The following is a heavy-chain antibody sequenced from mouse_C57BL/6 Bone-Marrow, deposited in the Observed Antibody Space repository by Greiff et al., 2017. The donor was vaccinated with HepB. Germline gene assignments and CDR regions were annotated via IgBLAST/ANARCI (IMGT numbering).Heavy chain of an antibody. CDR2: IYPGDGDT. Sequence: VQLQQSGPELVKPGASVKISCKASGYAFSSSWMNWVKQRPGKGLEWIGRIYPGDGDTNYNGKFKGKATLTADKSSSTAYMQLSSLTSEDSAVYFCARIPDYYCSSYFDYWGQGTTLTVSS. CDR3: ARIPDYYCSSYFDY. D-gene: IGHD1-1*01. J-gene: IGHJ2*01. V-gene: IGHV1-82*01. CDR1: GYAFSSSW.